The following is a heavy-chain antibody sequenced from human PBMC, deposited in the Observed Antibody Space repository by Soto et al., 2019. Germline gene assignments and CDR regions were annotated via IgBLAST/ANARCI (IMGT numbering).Heavy chain of an antibody. D-gene: IGHD3-22*01. CDR2: ISSSSSYI. CDR1: GFTFSSYS. CDR3: ARILLFSLSGSAYDSSGYYFPPDY. J-gene: IGHJ4*02. Sequence: LRLSCAASGFTFSSYSMNWVRQAPGKGLEWVSSISSSSSYIYYADSVKGRFTISRDNAKNSLYLQMNSLRAEDTAVYYCARILLFSLSGSAYDSSGYYFPPDYWGQGTLVTVSS. V-gene: IGHV3-21*01.